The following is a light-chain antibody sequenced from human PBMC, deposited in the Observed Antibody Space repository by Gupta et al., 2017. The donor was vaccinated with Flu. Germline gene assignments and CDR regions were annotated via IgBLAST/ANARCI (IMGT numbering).Light chain of an antibody. CDR1: STCCDDDGEKNY. V-gene: IGKV4-1*01. J-gene: IGKJ4*01. Sequence: VEWATITCKATSTCCDDDGEKNYLSWYQQKPGKAPKVLIYGASTRETGVPERFSGSGSGTDFTLTIISLQAEDLAVYYCQQPESIPLTFGGGTKVEIK. CDR2: GAS. CDR3: QQPESIPLT.